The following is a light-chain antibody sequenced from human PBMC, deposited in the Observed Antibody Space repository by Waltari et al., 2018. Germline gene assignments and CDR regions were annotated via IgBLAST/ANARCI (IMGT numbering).Light chain of an antibody. CDR1: SSNIGAGHD. CDR3: QSFDSNVRGGVV. J-gene: IGLJ3*02. Sequence: QSILTQPTSVSGAPGQKVTISCTGSSSNIGAGHDVHWYQAFPGTAPKLRIYGNNEPPSGVPDRFSGSNSGSSASLAINGLQAEDEADYYCQSFDSNVRGGVVFGGGTKVTVL. CDR2: GNN. V-gene: IGLV1-40*01.